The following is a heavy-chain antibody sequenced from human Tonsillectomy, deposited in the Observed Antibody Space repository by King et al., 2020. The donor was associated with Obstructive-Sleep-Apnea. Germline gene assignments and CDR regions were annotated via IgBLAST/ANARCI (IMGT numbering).Heavy chain of an antibody. J-gene: IGHJ5*02. V-gene: IGHV4-59*08. CDR3: ARKDYRGGNWFDP. D-gene: IGHD4-11*01. CDR2: IYYSGCT. Sequence: QLQESGPGLVKPSETLSLACTVSGGSISSYYWSWIRQPPGKGLEWIGYIYYSGCTNYNPSLKSRVTISVDTSKNQFSLKLSPVTAADTAVYYCARKDYRGGNWFDPWGQGTLVTVSS. CDR1: GGSISSYY.